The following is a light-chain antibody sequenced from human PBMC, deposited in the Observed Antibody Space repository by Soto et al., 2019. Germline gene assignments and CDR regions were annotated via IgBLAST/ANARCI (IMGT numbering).Light chain of an antibody. J-gene: IGLJ3*02. Sequence: QSALTQPPSASGSPGQSVTISCTGTSSDVGAYNYVSWYQQYPGKAPKLMIYEVSKRPSGVPDRFSGYKSGKTASLTVSGLQPEDEADYYCTSYAGSNMWVFGGGTKVTVL. CDR3: TSYAGSNMWV. CDR1: SSDVGAYNY. V-gene: IGLV2-8*01. CDR2: EVS.